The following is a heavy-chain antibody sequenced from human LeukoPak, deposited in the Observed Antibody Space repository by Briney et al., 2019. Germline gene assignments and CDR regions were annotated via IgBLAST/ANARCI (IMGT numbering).Heavy chain of an antibody. CDR2: INGDGSST. Sequence: GGSLRLSCVASGFTFRTYWMHWVRQAPGKGLLWVSRINGDGSSTNYADSVKGRFTISRDNAKNTLYLQMNSLRAEDTAVYYCARASTTVPNLLDNWGQGALLAVSS. V-gene: IGHV3-74*01. CDR1: GFTFRTYW. CDR3: ARASTTVPNLLDN. J-gene: IGHJ4*02. D-gene: IGHD4-17*01.